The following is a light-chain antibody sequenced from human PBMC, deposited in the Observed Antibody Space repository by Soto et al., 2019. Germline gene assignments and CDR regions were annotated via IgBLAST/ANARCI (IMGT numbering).Light chain of an antibody. V-gene: IGKV3-20*01. Sequence: EIVLTQSPGTLSLSPGERATLSGRASQSVSSYYLAWYQQKPGQAPRLLIYAASSRATGISDRFSGGGSGTDFTLTISRLEPEDFAVYYCQQCGSSPWTFGQGTKVDI. CDR1: QSVSSYY. CDR3: QQCGSSPWT. J-gene: IGKJ1*01. CDR2: AAS.